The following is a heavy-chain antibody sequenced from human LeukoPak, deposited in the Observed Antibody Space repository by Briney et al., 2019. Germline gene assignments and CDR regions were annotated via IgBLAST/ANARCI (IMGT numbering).Heavy chain of an antibody. V-gene: IGHV1-69*13. J-gene: IGHJ4*02. Sequence: ASVKVSCKASGGTFSSYAISWVRQAPGQGLEWMGGIIPIFGTANYAQKFQGRDTITADESTSTAYMELSSLRSEDTAVYYCARGLGYCSGGSCPIGWGQGTLVTVSS. D-gene: IGHD2-15*01. CDR3: ARGLGYCSGGSCPIG. CDR2: IIPIFGTA. CDR1: GGTFSSYA.